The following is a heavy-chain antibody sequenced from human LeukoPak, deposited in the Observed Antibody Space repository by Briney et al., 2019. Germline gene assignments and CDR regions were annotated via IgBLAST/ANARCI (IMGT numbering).Heavy chain of an antibody. J-gene: IGHJ4*02. Sequence: PGGSLRLSCAASGFTFSNYEMNWVRQAPGKGLEWLSYITSSGGTLYYADSVKGRFTISRDNAKNSLDLQMNSLRGEDTAVYYCASILGGTRARGFDLWGQGTLVTVSS. CDR3: ASILGGTRARGFDL. D-gene: IGHD1-26*01. CDR1: GFTFSNYE. V-gene: IGHV3-48*03. CDR2: ITSSGGTL.